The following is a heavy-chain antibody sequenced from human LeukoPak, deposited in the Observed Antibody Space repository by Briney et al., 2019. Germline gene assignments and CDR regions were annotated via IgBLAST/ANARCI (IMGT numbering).Heavy chain of an antibody. V-gene: IGHV4-39*01. Sequence: SETLSLTCTVSGGSISISNYYWGWIRQPPGKGLEWLWSIYYSGNTYYNPSLKSRVTISVDTSKNHFSLNLNSVTAADTAMYYCARHAYYDFVTGLFDPWGQGTLVTVSS. D-gene: IGHD3-3*01. CDR1: GGSISISNYY. CDR3: ARHAYYDFVTGLFDP. CDR2: IYYSGNT. J-gene: IGHJ5*02.